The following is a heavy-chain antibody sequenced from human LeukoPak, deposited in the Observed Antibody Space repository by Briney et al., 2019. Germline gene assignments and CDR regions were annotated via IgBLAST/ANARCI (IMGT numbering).Heavy chain of an antibody. CDR3: AKSGGWSKAYYFDY. J-gene: IGHJ4*02. V-gene: IGHV3-30*18. CDR1: GFTFDNYG. Sequence: GGSLRLSCAASGFTFDNYGIHWVRQAPGKGLEWVADISSDGATQYYADSVKGRFTISRDNSKNTLNLQMNSLRAEDTAVYYCAKSGGWSKAYYFDYWGQGTLVTVSS. D-gene: IGHD6-19*01. CDR2: ISSDGATQ.